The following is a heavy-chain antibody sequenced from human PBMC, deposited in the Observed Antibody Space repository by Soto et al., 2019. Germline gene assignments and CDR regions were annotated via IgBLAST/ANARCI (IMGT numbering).Heavy chain of an antibody. CDR1: GYTFTSYA. V-gene: IGHV1-3*01. CDR2: INAGNGNT. D-gene: IGHD4-17*01. J-gene: IGHJ4*02. CDR3: ARDSPEYGDYVSSIDY. Sequence: ASVKVSCKASGYTFTSYAMHWVRQAPGQRLEWMGWINAGNGNTKYSQKFQGRVTITRDTSASTAYMELSSLRSEDTAVYYCARDSPEYGDYVSSIDYWGQGTLVTVSS.